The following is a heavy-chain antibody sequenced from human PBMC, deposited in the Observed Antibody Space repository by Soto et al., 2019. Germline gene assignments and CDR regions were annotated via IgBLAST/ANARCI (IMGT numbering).Heavy chain of an antibody. CDR2: IIPIFGTA. D-gene: IGHD2-15*01. CDR3: ARDRGGYCSGGSCSNWFDP. J-gene: IGHJ5*02. V-gene: IGHV1-69*06. Sequence: QVQLVQSGAEVKKPGSSVKVSCKASGGTFSSYAISWVRQAPGQGLAWMGGIIPIFGTANYAQKFQGRVTITADKSTSTAYMELSSLRAEDTAVYYCARDRGGYCSGGSCSNWFDPWGQGTLVTVSS. CDR1: GGTFSSYA.